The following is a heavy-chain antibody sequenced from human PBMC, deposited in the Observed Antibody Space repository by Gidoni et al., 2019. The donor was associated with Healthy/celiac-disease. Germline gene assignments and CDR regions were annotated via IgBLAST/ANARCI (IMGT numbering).Heavy chain of an antibody. CDR1: GFTFSSYW. CDR3: ARAYQDYDFWSGYAG. J-gene: IGHJ4*02. CDR2: RKQDGSEK. D-gene: IGHD3-3*01. V-gene: IGHV3-7*04. Sequence: EVQLVESGGGLVQPGGSLRLSCAASGFTFSSYWVSWVRQAPGKGLGWVANRKQDGSEKYYVDSVKGRFTISRDNAKNSLYLQMNSLRAEDTAVYYCARAYQDYDFWSGYAGWGQGTLVTVSS.